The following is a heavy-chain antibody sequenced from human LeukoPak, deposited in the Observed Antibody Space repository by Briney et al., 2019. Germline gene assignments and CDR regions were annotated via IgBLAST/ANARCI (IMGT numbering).Heavy chain of an antibody. V-gene: IGHV3-30*04. CDR2: ISSDGSNK. CDR1: GFTFGTYA. CDR3: ASGPYCRGGTCYLPFDY. D-gene: IGHD2-15*01. Sequence: PGGSLRLSCAASGFTFGTYAMHWVRQAPGKGLEWVAVISSDGSNKYYGDSVKGRFTISRDNSRNTLYVQMNSLRAEDTAVYYCASGPYCRGGTCYLPFDYWGQGTLVTVSS. J-gene: IGHJ4*02.